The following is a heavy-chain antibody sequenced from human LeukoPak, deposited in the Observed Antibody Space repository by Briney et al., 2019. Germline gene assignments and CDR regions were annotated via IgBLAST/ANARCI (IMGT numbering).Heavy chain of an antibody. D-gene: IGHD3-22*01. J-gene: IGHJ4*02. CDR3: AKDGQTYYYDSSGYYYYFDY. Sequence: GGSLRLSCAASGFTFSSYGMHWVRQAPGKGLEWVAVISYDGSNKYYADSVKGRFTISRDNSKNTLYLQMNSLSAEDTAVYYCAKDGQTYYYDSSGYYYYFDYWGQGTLVTVSS. CDR2: ISYDGSNK. V-gene: IGHV3-30*18. CDR1: GFTFSSYG.